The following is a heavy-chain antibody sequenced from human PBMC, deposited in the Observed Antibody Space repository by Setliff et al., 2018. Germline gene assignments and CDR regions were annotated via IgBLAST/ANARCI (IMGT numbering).Heavy chain of an antibody. D-gene: IGHD3-22*01. Sequence: SETLSLTCTVSGGSISSGGYYWSWIRQHPGKGLEWIGSMYFSGSTYYNPSLKSRVTMSIDKSKNEFSLKMSSVTAADTAVYYCARAPRYFDSTGSYFDGWGQGTLVTVSS. V-gene: IGHV4-39*07. J-gene: IGHJ4*02. CDR2: MYFSGST. CDR1: GGSISSGGYY. CDR3: ARAPRYFDSTGSYFDG.